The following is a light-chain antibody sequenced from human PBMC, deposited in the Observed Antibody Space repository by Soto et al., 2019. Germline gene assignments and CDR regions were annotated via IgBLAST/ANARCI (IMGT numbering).Light chain of an antibody. Sequence: AIQMTQSPSSLSASVGDRVTITCRASQGIRNDLGWYQQKPGKAPMLLIYAASSLQSGVPSRFNGSGSRTDFTLTISSLQPEGFATYYCLQDYNYPWTFGQGTKVEIK. CDR2: AAS. CDR1: QGIRND. V-gene: IGKV1-6*01. J-gene: IGKJ1*01. CDR3: LQDYNYPWT.